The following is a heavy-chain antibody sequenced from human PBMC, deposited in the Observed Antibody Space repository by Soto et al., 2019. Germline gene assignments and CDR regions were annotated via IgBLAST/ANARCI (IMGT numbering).Heavy chain of an antibody. CDR1: GLSFRSHS. CDR3: AREWSTSGVLDY. J-gene: IGHJ4*02. CDR2: ISYDGSIK. V-gene: IGHV3-30-3*01. D-gene: IGHD3-10*01. Sequence: QVQLVESGGGVVQPGRSLRLSCAASGLSFRSHSIQWVRQAPGKGLEWVAVISYDGSIKYYADSVKGRFTISRDNSKNTAYLQMNSLRAEDTAVFYCAREWSTSGVLDYWGQGTLVIVSS.